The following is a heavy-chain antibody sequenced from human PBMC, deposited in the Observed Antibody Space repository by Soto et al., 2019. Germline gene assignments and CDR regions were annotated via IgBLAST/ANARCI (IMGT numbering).Heavy chain of an antibody. D-gene: IGHD6-13*01. V-gene: IGHV1-3*01. CDR3: ARSYSSSWYRHLDY. Sequence: QVQLVQSGAEVKKPGASVKVSCKASGYTFTSYAMHWVRQAPGQRLEWMGWINAGNGNTKYSQKFQGRVTITRDTSASTAYMELSSLRSEDTAVYYCARSYSSSWYRHLDYWGQGTLVTVSS. CDR1: GYTFTSYA. J-gene: IGHJ4*02. CDR2: INAGNGNT.